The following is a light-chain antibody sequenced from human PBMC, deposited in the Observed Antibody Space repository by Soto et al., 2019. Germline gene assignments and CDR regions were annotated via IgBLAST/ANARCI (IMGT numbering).Light chain of an antibody. CDR1: QSVSSN. J-gene: IGKJ3*01. CDR2: GAS. CDR3: PQYNNWPPLFT. V-gene: IGKV3-15*01. Sequence: EIVMTQSPATLSVSPGERATLSCRASQSVSSNLAWYQQKPGQAPRLLIYGASTRATGIPARFSGSGSGTEFTLSFSGLQSEDFAVYYCPQYNNWPPLFTFGPGTTVDIK.